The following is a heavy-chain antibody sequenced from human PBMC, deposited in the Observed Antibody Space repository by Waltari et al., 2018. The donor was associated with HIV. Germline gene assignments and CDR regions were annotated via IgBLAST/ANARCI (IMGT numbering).Heavy chain of an antibody. J-gene: IGHJ6*02. V-gene: IGHV3-74*01. Sequence: EVQLVESGGGLVQPGGSLRLSCAASGFTFTTSWVHWVRQAPGKGLVCVARINPDGTDTRYADSVKGRFTTSRDNAKNTVYLQVNSLRGEDTSVYYCARGKDCGGGTCDGYHYYGMDVWGQGTTVTVSS. CDR1: GFTFTTSW. D-gene: IGHD2-15*01. CDR3: ARGKDCGGGTCDGYHYYGMDV. CDR2: INPDGTDT.